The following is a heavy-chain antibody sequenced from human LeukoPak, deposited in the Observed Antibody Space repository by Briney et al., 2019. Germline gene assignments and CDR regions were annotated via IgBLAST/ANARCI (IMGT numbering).Heavy chain of an antibody. CDR3: ASADTYYYGSGSPNPPFDP. CDR2: INPSSGGT. J-gene: IGHJ5*02. V-gene: IGHV1-2*02. D-gene: IGHD3-10*01. Sequence: ASVKVSCKASGYTFTGYYMHWVRQAPGQWLEWMGWINPSSGGTNYAQKFQGRVTMTRDTSISTAYMELSRLRSDGTAVYYCASADTYYYGSGSPNPPFDPWGQGTLVTVSS. CDR1: GYTFTGYY.